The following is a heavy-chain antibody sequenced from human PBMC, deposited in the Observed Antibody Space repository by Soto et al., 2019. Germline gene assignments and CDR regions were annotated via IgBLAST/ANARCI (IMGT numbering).Heavy chain of an antibody. D-gene: IGHD2-8*01. V-gene: IGHV3-53*01. CDR1: GFTVSSTY. Sequence: EVQLVESGGGLIQPGGSLRLSCAASGFTVSSTYMSWVRQAPRKGLEWVSITYSGGSTHYADSVKGRFTISRDNSRNTXYLEMNSLRAEDTAVYYCARDRLTLGVREYHGMDVWGQGTTVTVSS. CDR2: TYSGGST. CDR3: ARDRLTLGVREYHGMDV. J-gene: IGHJ6*02.